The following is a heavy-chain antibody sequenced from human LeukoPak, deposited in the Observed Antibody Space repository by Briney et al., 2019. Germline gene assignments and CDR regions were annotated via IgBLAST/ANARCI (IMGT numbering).Heavy chain of an antibody. V-gene: IGHV3-66*01. CDR3: AKDQKLTGVFDY. J-gene: IGHJ4*02. CDR1: GFTVSSNY. CDR2: IYSGGDT. D-gene: IGHD1-20*01. Sequence: GGSLRLSCAASGFTVSSNYMGWVRQAPGKGLEWVSVIYSGGDTYYADSVKGRFTISRDNSKNMIYLEMSSLKAEDTAVYYCAKDQKLTGVFDYWGQGTLVTVSS.